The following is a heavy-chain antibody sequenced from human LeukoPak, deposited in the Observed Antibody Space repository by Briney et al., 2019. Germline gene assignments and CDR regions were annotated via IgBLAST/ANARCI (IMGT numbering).Heavy chain of an antibody. D-gene: IGHD1-1*01. V-gene: IGHV3-30*18. CDR2: ISYDGSNK. Sequence: PGGSLRLSCAASGFTFSSYGMHWVRQAPGKGLEWVAVISYDGSNKYYADSVKGRFTISRDNSKNTLYLQMNSLRAEDTAVYYCANLGNWNDVFDYWGQGTLVTVSS. CDR3: ANLGNWNDVFDY. CDR1: GFTFSSYG. J-gene: IGHJ4*02.